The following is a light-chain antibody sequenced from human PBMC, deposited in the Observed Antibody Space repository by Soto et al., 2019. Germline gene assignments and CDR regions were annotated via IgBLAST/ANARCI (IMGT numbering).Light chain of an antibody. CDR3: QQTESYPST. V-gene: IGKV1-9*01. CDR2: AAS. Sequence: IQLTQSPSSLSASVGDRVTITCRASQDISSFLAWYQQKPGKAPELLIFAASTLQSGVPSRFSGSGSGTDFTLTISSLQPEDFATYYCQQTESYPSTFGGGTKVEIK. CDR1: QDISSF. J-gene: IGKJ4*01.